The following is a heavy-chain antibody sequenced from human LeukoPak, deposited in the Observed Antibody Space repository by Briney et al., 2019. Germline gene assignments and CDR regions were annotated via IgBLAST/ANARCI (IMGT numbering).Heavy chain of an antibody. CDR3: ARQRAAAGTGGWFDP. D-gene: IGHD6-13*01. CDR1: GGSISSSNW. V-gene: IGHV4-4*02. J-gene: IGHJ5*02. Sequence: SGTLSLTCAVSGGSISSSNWWSWVRQPPGKGLEWIGEIYHSGSTNYNPSLKSRVTISVDKSKNQFSLKLSSVTAADTAVYYCARQRAAAGTGGWFDPWGQGTLVTVSS. CDR2: IYHSGST.